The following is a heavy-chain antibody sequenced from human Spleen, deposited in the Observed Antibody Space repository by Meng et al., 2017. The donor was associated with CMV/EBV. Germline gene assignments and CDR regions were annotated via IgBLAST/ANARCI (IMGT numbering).Heavy chain of an antibody. CDR3: ARTGVPAVPFPSNWFDP. CDR2: IYYGGST. V-gene: IGHV4-31*02. CDR1: SISSGGYY. J-gene: IGHJ5*02. D-gene: IGHD2-2*01. Sequence: SISSGGYYWSWIRQHPGKGLEWIGYIYYGGSTYYNPSLRSRVTISVDTSKNQFSLKLSSVTAADTAVYYCARTGVPAVPFPSNWFDPWGQGTLVTVSS.